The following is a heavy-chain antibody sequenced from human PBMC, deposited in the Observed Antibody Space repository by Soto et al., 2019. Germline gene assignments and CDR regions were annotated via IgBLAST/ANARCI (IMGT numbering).Heavy chain of an antibody. Sequence: EVQLVESGGGLVKPGGSLRLSCAASGFTFSSYSMNWVRQAPGKGLEWVSSIRSSSSYIYYADSVKGRFTISRDNAKNSLYLQMNSLRAEDTAVYYCARDLGATDLTPLVSWGQGTLVTVSS. D-gene: IGHD1-26*01. CDR2: IRSSSSYI. V-gene: IGHV3-21*01. CDR1: GFTFSSYS. J-gene: IGHJ5*02. CDR3: ARDLGATDLTPLVS.